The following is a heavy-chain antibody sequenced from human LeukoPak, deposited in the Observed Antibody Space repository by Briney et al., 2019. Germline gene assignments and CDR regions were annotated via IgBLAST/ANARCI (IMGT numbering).Heavy chain of an antibody. CDR2: IGYDGRNK. V-gene: IGHV3-33*01. CDR3: ARDMEQWLVQDWYFDL. Sequence: QPGGSLRLSCAASGFTFSSYGMHWVRQAPGKGLEWVAVIGYDGRNKYYADSVKGRFIISRDNSKNTLYLQMNILRAEDTAVYYCARDMEQWLVQDWYFDLWGRGTLVTVSS. J-gene: IGHJ2*01. D-gene: IGHD6-19*01. CDR1: GFTFSSYG.